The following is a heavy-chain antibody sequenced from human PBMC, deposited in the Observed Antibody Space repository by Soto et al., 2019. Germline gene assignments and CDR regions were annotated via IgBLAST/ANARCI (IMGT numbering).Heavy chain of an antibody. CDR3: ARRWTTVVTHMTNANWFDP. V-gene: IGHV4-39*01. J-gene: IGHJ5*02. CDR2: IYYSGST. CDR1: GGSISSSSYY. D-gene: IGHD4-17*01. Sequence: PSETLSLTCTVSGGSISSSSYYWGWIRQPPGKGLEWIGSIYYSGSTYYNPSLKSRVTISVDTSKNQFSLKLSSVTAADTAVYYCARRWTTVVTHMTNANWFDPWGQGTLVTVSS.